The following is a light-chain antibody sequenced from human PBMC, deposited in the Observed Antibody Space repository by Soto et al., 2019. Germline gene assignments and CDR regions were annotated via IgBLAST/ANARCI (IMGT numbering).Light chain of an antibody. Sequence: DIQMTQSPSTLSASVGGRVTITCRASQSISSWLAWYQQKPGKAPKLLIYDASSLESGVPSRFSGSGSGTEFTLTISSLQPDDFATYYCQQYNSYSPVLTFGGGTKVEIK. CDR1: QSISSW. V-gene: IGKV1-5*01. J-gene: IGKJ4*01. CDR2: DAS. CDR3: QQYNSYSPVLT.